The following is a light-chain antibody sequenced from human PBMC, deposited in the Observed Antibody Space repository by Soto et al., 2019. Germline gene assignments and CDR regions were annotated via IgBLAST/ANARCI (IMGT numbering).Light chain of an antibody. CDR3: QQYNNWPWT. Sequence: EIVLTQSPATLSLSPGERATLSCRASQSVSSNLAWYQQKPGQAPRLLIYGASTRATGIPARFSGSGSGTEFTLTISSLQSEDFAVYNCQQYNNWPWTFGQGTKVDI. J-gene: IGKJ1*01. CDR2: GAS. V-gene: IGKV3-15*01. CDR1: QSVSSN.